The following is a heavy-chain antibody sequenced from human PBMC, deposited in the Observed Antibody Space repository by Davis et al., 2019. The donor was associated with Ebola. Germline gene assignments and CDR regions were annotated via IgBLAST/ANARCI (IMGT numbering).Heavy chain of an antibody. CDR2: IYHSGST. V-gene: IGHV4-4*02. D-gene: IGHD3-3*01. Sequence: PSETLSLTCAVSGGSISSSNWWSWVRQPPGKGLEWIGEIYHSGSTNYIPSLKSRVTISVDKPKNQFSLKLSSVTAADTAVYYCARDLFFAFDSWSQGTLVTVSS. CDR1: GGSISSSNW. CDR3: ARDLFFAFDS. J-gene: IGHJ4*02.